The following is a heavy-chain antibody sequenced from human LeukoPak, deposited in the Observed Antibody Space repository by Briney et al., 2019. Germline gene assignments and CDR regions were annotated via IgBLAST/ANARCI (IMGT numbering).Heavy chain of an antibody. D-gene: IGHD1-26*01. V-gene: IGHV4-61*01. CDR2: TSNSGST. J-gene: IGHJ4*02. CDR3: ARGGASSIPLDY. CDR1: GGSIGGNSY. Sequence: SETLSLTCTVSGGSIGGNSYWSWIRQPPGKGPEWIGHTSNSGSTYYSPSLSSRVTISLDTSKNQFSLKLRSVTAADTAVYYCARGGASSIPLDYWGRGTLVTVSS.